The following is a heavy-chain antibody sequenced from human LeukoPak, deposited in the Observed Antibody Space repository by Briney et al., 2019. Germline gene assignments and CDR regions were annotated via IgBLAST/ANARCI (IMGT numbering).Heavy chain of an antibody. Sequence: GGSLRLSCAASGFTFGNYAMSWVRQAPGKGLQWVSTIASYGGTTYYADSVKGRLTISRDNFKNAVYLQMNSLRAEDTAVYYCARDLEYCSSTSCSDYWGQGTLVTVSS. CDR3: ARDLEYCSSTSCSDY. CDR1: GFTFGNYA. CDR2: IASYGGTT. D-gene: IGHD2-2*01. V-gene: IGHV3-23*01. J-gene: IGHJ4*02.